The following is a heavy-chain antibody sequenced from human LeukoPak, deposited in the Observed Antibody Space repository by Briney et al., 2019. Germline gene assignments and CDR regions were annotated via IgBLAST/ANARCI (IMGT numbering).Heavy chain of an antibody. CDR3: ARDRSGTRTFDY. V-gene: IGHV1-2*02. D-gene: IGHD1-1*01. CDR2: INPNSGGT. CDR1: GYTFTGYY. Sequence: ASVKVSCKASGYTFTGYYMHWVRQAPGQGLEWMGWINPNSGGTNYAQKFQGRVTMTRDTSISTAYMELSRLRSDDTAVYYCARDRSGTRTFDYWGQGTLVTVSS. J-gene: IGHJ4*02.